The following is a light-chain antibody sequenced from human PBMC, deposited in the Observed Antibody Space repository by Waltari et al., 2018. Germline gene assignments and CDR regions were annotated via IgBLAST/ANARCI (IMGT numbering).Light chain of an antibody. Sequence: QSALTQPASVSGSPGQSITISCTGTSRHIGTSNYVSWYQQHPGKAPKVMIYYVTNRPSGISNRFSGSKSGNTASLTISGLQAEDEADYYCCSYAGSSTSVFGGGTKLTVL. J-gene: IGLJ3*02. CDR2: YVT. V-gene: IGLV2-23*02. CDR1: SRHIGTSNY. CDR3: CSYAGSSTSV.